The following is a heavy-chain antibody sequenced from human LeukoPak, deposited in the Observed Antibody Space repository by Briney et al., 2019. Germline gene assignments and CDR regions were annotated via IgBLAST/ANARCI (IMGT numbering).Heavy chain of an antibody. J-gene: IGHJ4*02. CDR1: GVNLNKAW. CDR3: TTGVGRSDFDY. V-gene: IGHV3-15*01. D-gene: IGHD1-26*01. CDR2: VKSNTDGGTT. Sequence: GGSLRLSCAVSGVNLNKAWMSWVRQAPGKGLEWVGRVKSNTDGGTTDYAAPVKDRFNISRHDSKTTLYLQMNSLKTEDTAVYYWTTGVGRSDFDYWGQGTLVTVSS.